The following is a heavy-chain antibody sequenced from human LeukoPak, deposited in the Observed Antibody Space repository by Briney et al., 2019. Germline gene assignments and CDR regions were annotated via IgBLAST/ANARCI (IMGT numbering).Heavy chain of an antibody. CDR1: GFTFSSYG. J-gene: IGHJ4*02. V-gene: IGHV3-30*02. Sequence: PGGSLRLSCAASGFTFSSYGMHWVRQAPGKGLEWVAFIRYDGSNKYYADSVEGRFTISRDNSKNTLYLQMNSLRAEDTAVYYCAKAGTLDTAMMHFDYWGQGTLVTVSS. CDR2: IRYDGSNK. D-gene: IGHD5-18*01. CDR3: AKAGTLDTAMMHFDY.